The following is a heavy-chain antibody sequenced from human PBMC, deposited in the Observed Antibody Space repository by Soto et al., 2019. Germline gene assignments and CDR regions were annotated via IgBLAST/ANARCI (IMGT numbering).Heavy chain of an antibody. CDR2: IYWDDDK. J-gene: IGHJ4*02. Sequence: QITLNESGPTQVNPRQTLTLTCTFSGFSLTTSGVGMGWIRQSPGKAPEWLALIYWDDDKRYSPSLKSRLTITKDTSKNQVVLTMADLDPADTATYYCAHRVLRTVFGLVTTTAIYFDFWGQGTPVAVSS. D-gene: IGHD3-3*01. V-gene: IGHV2-5*02. CDR1: GFSLTTSGVG. CDR3: AHRVLRTVFGLVTTTAIYFDF.